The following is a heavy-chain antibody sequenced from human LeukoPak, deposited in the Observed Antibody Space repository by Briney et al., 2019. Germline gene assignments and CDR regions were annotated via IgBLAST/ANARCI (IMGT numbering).Heavy chain of an antibody. V-gene: IGHV4-61*02. CDR1: GGSISSGSYY. D-gene: IGHD1-7*01. CDR2: IYTSGST. Sequence: SETLSLTCTVSGGSISSGSYYWSWIRQPAGKGLEWIGRIYTSGSTNYNPSLKSRVTISVDTSMNQFSLKLSSVTAADTAVYYCARVNYAPHGYYYYYYMDVWGKGTTVTISS. CDR3: ARVNYAPHGYYYYYYMDV. J-gene: IGHJ6*03.